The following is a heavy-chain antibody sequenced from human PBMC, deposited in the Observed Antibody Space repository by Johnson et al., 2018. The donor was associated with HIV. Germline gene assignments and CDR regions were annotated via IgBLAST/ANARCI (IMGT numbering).Heavy chain of an antibody. CDR2: ISYDGNNK. CDR1: GFTFSSYA. CDR3: ARSSGYYGTDAFDI. D-gene: IGHD3-22*01. V-gene: IGHV3-30-3*01. J-gene: IGHJ3*02. Sequence: QVQLVESGGGVVQPGGSLRLSCAASGFTFSSYAMHWVRQAPGKGLEWVAVISYDGNNKYSADSVKGRFTISRDNSKNTLYLQMNSLRPEDTAVYYCARSSGYYGTDAFDIWGQGTMVTVSS.